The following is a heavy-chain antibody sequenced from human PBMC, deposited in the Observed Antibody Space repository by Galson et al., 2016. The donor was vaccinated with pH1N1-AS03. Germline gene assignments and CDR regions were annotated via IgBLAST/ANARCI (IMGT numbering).Heavy chain of an antibody. V-gene: IGHV4-30-2*06. CDR3: ARGPPFSP. CDR1: GDSIKSDTHS. CDR2: IYSSGVT. Sequence: TLSLTCAVSGDSIKSDTHSWNWIRQSPGKGLEWLGYIYSSGVTESNPSLRSRVSITIDTSKNEFSLKMTSVTAADTAVYYCARGPPFSPWDQGTLVTVSS. J-gene: IGHJ1*01.